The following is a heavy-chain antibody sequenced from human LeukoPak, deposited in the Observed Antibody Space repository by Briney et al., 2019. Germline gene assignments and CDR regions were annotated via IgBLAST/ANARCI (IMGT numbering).Heavy chain of an antibody. CDR2: IYTSGST. Sequence: PSKTLSLTCTVSGGSISSGSYYWSWIRQPAGKGLEWIGRIYTSGSTNYNPSLKSRVTISVDTSKNQFSLKLSSVTAADTAVYYCARHSLTTVTKRQYYYYYMDVWGKGTTVTVSS. CDR1: GGSISSGSYY. CDR3: ARHSLTTVTKRQYYYYYMDV. D-gene: IGHD4-11*01. J-gene: IGHJ6*03. V-gene: IGHV4-61*02.